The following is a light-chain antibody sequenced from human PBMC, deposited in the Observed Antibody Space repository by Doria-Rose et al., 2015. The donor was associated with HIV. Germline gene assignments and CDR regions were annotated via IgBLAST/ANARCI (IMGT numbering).Light chain of an antibody. CDR1: QSVSANY. CDR3: HQYGTSWT. Sequence: TQSPGTLSLSPGEGATLSCRASQSVSANYLAWYQQRPGQSPRLLIYGASSRATDIPDRFSGSGSGTGFTLTINRLEPEDFALYYCHQYGTSWTFGQGTKVEI. V-gene: IGKV3-20*01. J-gene: IGKJ1*01. CDR2: GAS.